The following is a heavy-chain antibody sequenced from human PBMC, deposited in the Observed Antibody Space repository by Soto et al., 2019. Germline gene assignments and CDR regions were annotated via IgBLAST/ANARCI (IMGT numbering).Heavy chain of an antibody. Sequence: QVPLVQSGAEVKKPGSSVKVSCKASGGTFSSYAISWVRQAPGQGLEWMGGIIPIFGTANYAQKFQGRVTITADEATSTAYMELSRLRSEETDVYYCASVWQPFVIAARPSMYYFDYWGQGSLVTVSS. V-gene: IGHV1-69*01. CDR3: ASVWQPFVIAARPSMYYFDY. CDR2: IIPIFGTA. D-gene: IGHD6-6*01. CDR1: GGTFSSYA. J-gene: IGHJ4*02.